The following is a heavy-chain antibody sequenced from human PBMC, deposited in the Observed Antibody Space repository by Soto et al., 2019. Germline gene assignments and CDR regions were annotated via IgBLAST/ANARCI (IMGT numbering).Heavy chain of an antibody. CDR2: TYYRSKWYN. CDR3: ARNRIVRNSSSWYVYYYYMDV. CDR1: GDSVSSNSAA. D-gene: IGHD6-13*01. J-gene: IGHJ6*03. V-gene: IGHV6-1*01. Sequence: PSQTLSIPCAISGDSVSSNSAAWNWIRQSPSRGLEWLGRTYYRSKWYNDYAVSVKSRITINPDTSKNQISLQLNSVTPEDTAVYYCARNRIVRNSSSWYVYYYYMDVWGKGTTVTVSS.